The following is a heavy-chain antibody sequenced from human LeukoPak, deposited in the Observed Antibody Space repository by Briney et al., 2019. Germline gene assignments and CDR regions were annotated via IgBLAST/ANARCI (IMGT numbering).Heavy chain of an antibody. V-gene: IGHV3-53*01. D-gene: IGHD2-2*01. CDR1: GFTVSSNY. CDR2: IYSGGST. Sequence: GGSLRLSCAASGFTVSSNYMSWVRQAPGKGLERVSVIYSGGSTYYADSVKGRFTISRDNSKNTLYLQMNSLRAEDTAVYYCARGSIVVVPAADYWGQGTLVTVSS. J-gene: IGHJ4*02. CDR3: ARGSIVVVPAADY.